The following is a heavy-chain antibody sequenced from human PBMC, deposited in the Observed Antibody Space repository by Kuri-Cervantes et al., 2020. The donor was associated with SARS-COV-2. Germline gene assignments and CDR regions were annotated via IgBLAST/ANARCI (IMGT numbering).Heavy chain of an antibody. CDR2: ISPKNGNT. CDR3: ARGITAGVDY. D-gene: IGHD6-13*01. J-gene: IGHJ4*02. V-gene: IGHV1-8*03. Sequence: SVTVSCKASGYTFITFDINWVRQATGQGLEGMGWISPKNGNTDFVQNFQGRIAFTRDTSINKVYMELSSLTYDDTAVYYRARGITAGVDYWGQGTLVTVSS. CDR1: GYTFITFD.